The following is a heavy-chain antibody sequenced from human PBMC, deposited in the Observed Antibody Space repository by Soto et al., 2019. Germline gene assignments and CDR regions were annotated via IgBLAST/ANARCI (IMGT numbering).Heavy chain of an antibody. CDR1: GGSFSGYY. V-gene: IGHV4-34*01. J-gene: IGHJ3*02. D-gene: IGHD3-16*01. CDR2: INHSGST. CDR3: ASWQSMITFGGVTKTNAFDI. Sequence: PSETLSLTCAVYGGSFSGYYWSWIRQPPGKGLEWIGEINHSGSTNYNPSLKSRVTISVDTSKNQFSLKLSSVTAADTAVYYCASWQSMITFGGVTKTNAFDIWGQGTMVTVSS.